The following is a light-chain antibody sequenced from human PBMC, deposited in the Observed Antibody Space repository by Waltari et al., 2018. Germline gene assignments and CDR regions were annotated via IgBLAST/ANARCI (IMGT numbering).Light chain of an antibody. Sequence: XXMTQSPLSLPVTPGXXASISCRSSQSLLHSNGYNYLDWYLQKPGQSPQLLIYLGXNXASXVPDRXSGSGSGTDFTXXISRVXAEDVGVYYXXXXLQTPPTFXXXTXXEIK. CDR1: QSLLHSNGYNY. CDR2: LGX. V-gene: IGKV2-28*01. CDR3: XXXLQTPPT. J-gene: IGKJ1*01.